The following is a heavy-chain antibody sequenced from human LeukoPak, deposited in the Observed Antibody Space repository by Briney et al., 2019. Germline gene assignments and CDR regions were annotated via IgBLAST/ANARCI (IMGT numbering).Heavy chain of an antibody. D-gene: IGHD6-13*01. CDR1: GFTFSSYA. CDR2: ISGSGGST. J-gene: IGHJ3*02. V-gene: IGHV3-23*01. CDR3: AKDTAAAGTFSLPDAFDI. Sequence: GGSLRLSCAASGFTFSSYAMSWVRQAPGKGLEWVSAISGSGGSTYYADSVKGRFTISRDNSKNTLYLQMNSLRAEDTAVYYCAKDTAAAGTFSLPDAFDIWGQGTMVTVSS.